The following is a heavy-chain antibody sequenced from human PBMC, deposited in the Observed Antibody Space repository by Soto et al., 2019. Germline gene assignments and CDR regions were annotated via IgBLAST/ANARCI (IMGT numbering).Heavy chain of an antibody. J-gene: IGHJ4*02. V-gene: IGHV3-21*01. CDR1: GFTFSSYS. CDR2: ISSSSSYI. CDR3: ARDRYYDSSGYCYDWCFDY. Sequence: EVQLVESGGGLVKPGGSLRLSCAASGFTFSSYSMNWVRQAPGKGLEWVSSISSSSSYIYYADSVKGRFTISRDNAKNSLYLQMNSLRAEDTAVYYCARDRYYDSSGYCYDWCFDYWGQGTLVTVSS. D-gene: IGHD3-22*01.